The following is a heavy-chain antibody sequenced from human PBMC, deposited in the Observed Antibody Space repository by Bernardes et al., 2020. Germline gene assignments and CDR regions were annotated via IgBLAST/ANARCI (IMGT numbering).Heavy chain of an antibody. CDR2: IWYDGGNK. Sequence: GGSLRLSCAASGFTFSSYGMHWVRQAPGKGLEWVAVIWYDGGNKYYADSVKGRFTIFRDNSKNTLYLQMNSLRAEDTAVYYCARPYYDFAYYYYGMDVWGQGTTVTVSS. J-gene: IGHJ6*02. CDR1: GFTFSSYG. CDR3: ARPYYDFAYYYYGMDV. V-gene: IGHV3-33*01. D-gene: IGHD3-3*01.